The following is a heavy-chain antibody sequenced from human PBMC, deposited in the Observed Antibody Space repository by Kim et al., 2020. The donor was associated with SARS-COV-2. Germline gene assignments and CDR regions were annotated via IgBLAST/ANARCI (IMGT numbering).Heavy chain of an antibody. J-gene: IGHJ4*02. CDR1: GYIFVDYY. D-gene: IGHD3-10*02. CDR3: SGLCVVSGESHLEF. Sequence: ASEKVSCKASGYIFVDYYIHWVRQAPGQGLEWMGWINPNSGGTNYARSFQDRVTMTSDTSIKTAYTELTELSSYDTAFYYCSGLCVVSGESHLEFWGPG. CDR2: INPNSGGT. V-gene: IGHV1-2*02.